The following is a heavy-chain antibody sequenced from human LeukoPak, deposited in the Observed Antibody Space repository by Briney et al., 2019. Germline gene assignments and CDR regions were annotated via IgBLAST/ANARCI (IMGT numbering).Heavy chain of an antibody. CDR2: ISYDGNNK. V-gene: IGHV3-30*18. D-gene: IGHD1-26*01. CDR3: AKIAFSGSYYGGFDY. J-gene: IGHJ4*02. Sequence: GGSLRLSCAASGFTFSSHGMHWVRQAPGRGLEWVAVISYDGNNKYYADSVKGRFTTSRDNSKSTLYLQVNSLRAEDTAVYYCAKIAFSGSYYGGFDYWGQGTLVTVSS. CDR1: GFTFSSHG.